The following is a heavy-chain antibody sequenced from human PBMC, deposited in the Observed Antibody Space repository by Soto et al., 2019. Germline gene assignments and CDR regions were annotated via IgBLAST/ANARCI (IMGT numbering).Heavy chain of an antibody. D-gene: IGHD2-8*01. J-gene: IGHJ6*02. CDR1: GYSXSDYR. CDR3: ARGDSKDCSNGVCSFFYNHDMDV. V-gene: IGHV1-2*04. Sequence: GXSXKVSCTASGYSXSDYRIDWVRQAPGQGLEWLGRINPKSGGTSTAQKFQGWVTMTTDTSISTASMELTRLTSDDTAISYCARGDSKDCSNGVCSFFYNHDMDVWGQGTTVTVSS. CDR2: INPKSGGT.